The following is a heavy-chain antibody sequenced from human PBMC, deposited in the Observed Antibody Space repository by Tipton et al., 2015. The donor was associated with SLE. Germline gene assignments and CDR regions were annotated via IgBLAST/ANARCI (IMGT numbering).Heavy chain of an antibody. CDR2: IYPGDSES. Sequence: QSGAEVKKPGESLKISCKGSGYSFTSYWIGWVRQMPGKGLEWMGIIYPGDSESRYSPSFQGQVTFSADKSITTAYLQWSSLKASDTAIYYCARRRDYGDFQGDGFDIWGQGTIVTVSS. V-gene: IGHV5-51*01. CDR3: ARRRDYGDFQGDGFDI. J-gene: IGHJ3*02. D-gene: IGHD4-17*01. CDR1: GYSFTSYW.